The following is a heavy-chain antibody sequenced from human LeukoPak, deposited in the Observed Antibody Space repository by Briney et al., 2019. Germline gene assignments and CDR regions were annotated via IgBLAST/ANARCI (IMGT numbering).Heavy chain of an antibody. V-gene: IGHV4-30-4*01. CDR2: IYYSGST. Sequence: PSETLSLTCTVSGGSISSGDYYWSWIRQPPGKGLEWIGYIYYSGSTNYNPSLKSRVTISVDTSENQFSLKLTSVTAADTAVYYCARDREYSSSGLVWFDPWGHGILVTVSS. CDR1: GGSISSGDYY. D-gene: IGHD6-6*01. J-gene: IGHJ5*02. CDR3: ARDREYSSSGLVWFDP.